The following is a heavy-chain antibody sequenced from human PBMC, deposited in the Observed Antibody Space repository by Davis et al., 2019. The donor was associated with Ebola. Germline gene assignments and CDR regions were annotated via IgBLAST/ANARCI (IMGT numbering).Heavy chain of an antibody. CDR3: ATTPVGDYVDY. J-gene: IGHJ4*02. Sequence: AASVKVSCKASGYTFTSYAMNWVRQAPGQGLEWMGWINTNTGNPTYAQGFTGRFVFSLDTSVSTAYLQISSLKAEDTAEYYCATTPVGDYVDYWGQGTLVTVSS. CDR1: GYTFTSYA. CDR2: INTNTGNP. V-gene: IGHV7-4-1*02. D-gene: IGHD2-15*01.